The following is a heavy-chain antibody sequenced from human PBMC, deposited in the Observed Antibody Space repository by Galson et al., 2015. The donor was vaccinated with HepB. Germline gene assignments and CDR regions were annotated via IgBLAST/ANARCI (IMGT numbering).Heavy chain of an antibody. D-gene: IGHD3-3*01. V-gene: IGHV1-2*02. CDR2: INPNSGGT. CDR1: GYTFTGYY. J-gene: IGHJ6*03. CDR3: AREYYDFWSGYYIDPHYYYYMDV. Sequence: SVKVSCKASGYTFTGYYMHWVRQAPGQGLEWMGWINPNSGGTNYAQKFQGRVTMTRDTSISTAYMELRSLRSDDTAVYYCAREYYDFWSGYYIDPHYYYYMDVWGKGTTVTVSS.